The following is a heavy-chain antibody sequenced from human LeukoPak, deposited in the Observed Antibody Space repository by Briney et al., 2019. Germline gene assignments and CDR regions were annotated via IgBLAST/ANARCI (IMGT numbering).Heavy chain of an antibody. Sequence: GASVKVSCKASGYTFTSYGISWVRQAPGQGLGWMGWISAYNGNTNYAQKLQGRVTMTTDTSTSTAYMELRSLKSDDTDVYYCARSEGVTGSGSYYSNYYYGMDVWGQGTTVTVSS. CDR1: GYTFTSYG. V-gene: IGHV1-18*01. CDR2: ISAYNGNT. D-gene: IGHD3-10*01. J-gene: IGHJ6*02. CDR3: ARSEGVTGSGSYYSNYYYGMDV.